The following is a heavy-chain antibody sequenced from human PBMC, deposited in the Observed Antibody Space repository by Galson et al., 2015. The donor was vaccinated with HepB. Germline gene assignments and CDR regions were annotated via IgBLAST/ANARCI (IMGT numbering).Heavy chain of an antibody. CDR2: ISYDGSKE. Sequence: SLRLSCAASGFTFSSYGVHWVRQAPGKGLEWVAVISYDGSKENYADSVKGRFTISRDNSKNTVYLQMNSLRPEDTAVYYCAKDSGWGLYGSGPRDVWGQGTTVTVSS. J-gene: IGHJ6*02. D-gene: IGHD3-10*01. CDR1: GFTFSSYG. V-gene: IGHV3-30*18. CDR3: AKDSGWGLYGSGPRDV.